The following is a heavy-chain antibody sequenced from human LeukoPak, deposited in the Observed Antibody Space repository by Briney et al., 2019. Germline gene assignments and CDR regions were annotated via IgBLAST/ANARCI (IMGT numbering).Heavy chain of an antibody. CDR2: ISAYNGNT. CDR1: GYTFTSYG. Sequence: ASVKVSCKASGYTFTSYGISWVRQAPGQGLEWMGWISAYNGNTNYAQKIQGRVTMTTDTSTSTAYMELRSLRSDDTAVYYCARDWASWFGELLFDYWGQGTLVTVSS. CDR3: ARDWASWFGELLFDY. D-gene: IGHD3-10*01. V-gene: IGHV1-18*01. J-gene: IGHJ4*02.